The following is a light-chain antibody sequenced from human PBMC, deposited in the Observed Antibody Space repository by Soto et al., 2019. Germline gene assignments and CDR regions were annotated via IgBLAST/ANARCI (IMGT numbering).Light chain of an antibody. CDR2: GAS. V-gene: IGKV3-11*01. J-gene: IGKJ4*01. CDR1: QSVSNY. Sequence: IVLTQSPATLSLSPGERATLSCRASQSVSNYLGWYQQKPGQAPRLLIYGASNRATGIPARFSGSGSGTDFTLTISSLEPEDFAVYYCQQRSSWPLLTFGGGTKVEIK. CDR3: QQRSSWPLLT.